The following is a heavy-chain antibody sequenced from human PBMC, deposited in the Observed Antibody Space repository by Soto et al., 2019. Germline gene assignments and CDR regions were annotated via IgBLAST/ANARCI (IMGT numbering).Heavy chain of an antibody. CDR3: ARDNSYSGYELFDY. CDR1: GFTFSSYG. D-gene: IGHD5-12*01. CDR2: IWDDGSNK. J-gene: IGHJ4*02. Sequence: QVQLVESGGGVVQPGRSLRLSCAASGFTFSSYGMNWVRQAPGKGLEWVAVIWDDGSNKYYADSVKGRFTISRDNSKNTLYLQMHSLRAEDTAVYYCARDNSYSGYELFDYWGQGTLVTVFS. V-gene: IGHV3-33*01.